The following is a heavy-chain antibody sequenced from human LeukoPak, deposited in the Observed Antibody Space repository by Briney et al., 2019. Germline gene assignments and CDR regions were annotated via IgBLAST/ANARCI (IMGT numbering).Heavy chain of an antibody. CDR2: IWYDGSNK. J-gene: IGHJ4*02. CDR3: ARGAPSVVVTAVGY. Sequence: GGSLRLSCAASGFTFSSYGMHWVRQAPGKGLEWVAVIWYDGSNKYYADSVKGRFTISRDNSKNTLYLQMNSLRAEDTAVYYCARGAPSVVVTAVGYWGQGTLVTVSS. V-gene: IGHV3-33*01. D-gene: IGHD2-21*02. CDR1: GFTFSSYG.